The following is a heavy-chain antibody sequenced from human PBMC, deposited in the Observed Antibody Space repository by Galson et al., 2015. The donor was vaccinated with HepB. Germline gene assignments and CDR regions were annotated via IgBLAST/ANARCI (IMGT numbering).Heavy chain of an antibody. CDR2: MNPNSGNT. Sequence: SVKVSCKASGYTFTSYDINWVRQATGQGLEWMGWMNPNSGNTGYAQKFQGRVTMTRNTSISTAYMELSSLRSEDTAVYYCARVWQRHKGSAGYWGQGTLVTVSS. J-gene: IGHJ4*02. D-gene: IGHD2-15*01. CDR1: GYTFTSYD. CDR3: ARVWQRHKGSAGY. V-gene: IGHV1-8*01.